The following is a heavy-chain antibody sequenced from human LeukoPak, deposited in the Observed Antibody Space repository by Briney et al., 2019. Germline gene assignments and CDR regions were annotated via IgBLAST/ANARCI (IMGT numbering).Heavy chain of an antibody. CDR3: ARDQGDNSYGYYAIWYAFDV. J-gene: IGHJ3*01. Sequence: SVKVSCKASGYTFTSYYLHWVRQAPGQGLEWMGRIVPILGIANYAQEFQGRLIITADKATSSAYMELSSLRSEDTAVYYCARDQGDNSYGYYAIWYAFDVWGQGTMVTVSS. CDR2: IVPILGIA. V-gene: IGHV1-69*04. CDR1: GYTFTSYY. D-gene: IGHD5-18*01.